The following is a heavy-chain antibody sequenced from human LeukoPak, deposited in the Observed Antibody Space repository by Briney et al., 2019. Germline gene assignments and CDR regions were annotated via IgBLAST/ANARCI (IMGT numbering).Heavy chain of an antibody. CDR3: ARDRAVAGSLHYYYYMDV. CDR2: IYYSGST. CDR1: GGSISSSSYY. V-gene: IGHV4-39*07. D-gene: IGHD6-19*01. J-gene: IGHJ6*03. Sequence: SETLSLTCTVSGGSISSSSYYWGWIRQPPGKGLEWIGSIYYSGSTYYNPSLKSRVTMSVDTSKNQFSLKLNSVTAADTAVYYCARDRAVAGSLHYYYYMDVWGKGTTVTISS.